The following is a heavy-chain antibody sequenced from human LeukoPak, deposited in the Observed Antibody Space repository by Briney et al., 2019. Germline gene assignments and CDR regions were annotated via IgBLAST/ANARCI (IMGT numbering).Heavy chain of an antibody. J-gene: IGHJ4*02. CDR1: GYMFTGNY. CDR2: INPNSGGT. Sequence: ASVKVSCKASGYMFTGNYMHWVRQAPGQGLEWMGCINPNSGGTNYAQKFQGRVTMTRDTSINTAYMELSSLRSDDTAVYYCARDGRSGWHYFDHWGQGTLVTVSS. CDR3: ARDGRSGWHYFDH. D-gene: IGHD6-19*01. V-gene: IGHV1-2*02.